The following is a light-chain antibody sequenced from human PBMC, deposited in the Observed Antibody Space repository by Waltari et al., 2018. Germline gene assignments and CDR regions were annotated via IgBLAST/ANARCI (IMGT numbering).Light chain of an antibody. V-gene: IGKV3D-15*01. CDR1: QSISST. J-gene: IGKJ2*01. Sequence: ETIMTQSPATLSVSPGERATLYCRASQSISSTLAWYQQKPGQAPRLLLYGASTRPTGIPARFSGSGSGTEFTLTISSLQSEDFGVYYCQQYDTWPLGTFGQGTKLEIK. CDR2: GAS. CDR3: QQYDTWPLGT.